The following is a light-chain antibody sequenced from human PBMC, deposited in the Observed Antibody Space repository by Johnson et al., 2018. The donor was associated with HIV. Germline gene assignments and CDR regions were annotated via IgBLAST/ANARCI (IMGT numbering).Light chain of an antibody. Sequence: QSVFTQPPSVSAAPGQKVTISCSGSSSNIGNNYVSWYQQFPGAAPKLLIYDNNQRPSGIPDRFSGSKSGTSATLGITGLQTGDEADYYCGTWDSSLSAEAVFGSGTKVTVL. V-gene: IGLV1-51*01. CDR1: SSNIGNNY. J-gene: IGLJ1*01. CDR3: GTWDSSLSAEAV. CDR2: DNN.